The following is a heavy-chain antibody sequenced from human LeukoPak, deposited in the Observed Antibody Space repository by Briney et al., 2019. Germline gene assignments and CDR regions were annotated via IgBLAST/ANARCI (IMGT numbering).Heavy chain of an antibody. Sequence: GGSLRLSCAASGFTFSSNAMSWVRQAPGKGLEWVAAISNSGYSAYYADSVKGRFTISRDNSKNTLYLQMNSLRAEDTAVYYCAKDSSVAGTAEYLQYWGQGTLVTVSS. D-gene: IGHD6-19*01. CDR3: AKDSSVAGTAEYLQY. J-gene: IGHJ1*01. CDR2: ISNSGYSA. CDR1: GFTFSSNA. V-gene: IGHV3-23*01.